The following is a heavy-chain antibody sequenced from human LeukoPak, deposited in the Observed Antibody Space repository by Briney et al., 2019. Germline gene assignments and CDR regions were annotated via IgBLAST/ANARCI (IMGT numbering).Heavy chain of an antibody. CDR3: ARGRCSGGSCYFRWFDP. D-gene: IGHD2-15*01. V-gene: IGHV1-18*01. CDR2: ISAYNGNT. J-gene: IGHJ5*02. Sequence: GASVKVSCKASGYTFTSYGISWVRQAPGQGLEWMGWISAYNGNTNYAQKLQGRVTMTTDTSTSTAYMELRSLRSDDTAAYYCARGRCSGGSCYFRWFDPWGQGTLVTVSS. CDR1: GYTFTSYG.